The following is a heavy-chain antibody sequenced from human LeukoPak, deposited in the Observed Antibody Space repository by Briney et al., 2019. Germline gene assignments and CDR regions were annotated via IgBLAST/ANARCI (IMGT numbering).Heavy chain of an antibody. V-gene: IGHV1-18*01. D-gene: IGHD2-2*01. CDR3: ARDSACSSTSCYGFVDY. Sequence: ASVKVSCKASGYTFTSYGISWVRQAPGQGLEWMGWISAYNGNTNYAQKLQGRVTMTTDTSTSTAYMELRSLGSDDTAVYYCARDSACSSTSCYGFVDYWGQGTLVTVSS. J-gene: IGHJ4*02. CDR2: ISAYNGNT. CDR1: GYTFTSYG.